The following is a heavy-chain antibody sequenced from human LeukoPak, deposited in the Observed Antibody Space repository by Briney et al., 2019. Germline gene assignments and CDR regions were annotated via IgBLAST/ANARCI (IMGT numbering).Heavy chain of an antibody. V-gene: IGHV3-48*01. J-gene: IGHJ4*02. CDR2: ISSSSSTI. D-gene: IGHD3-3*01. CDR3: AREYYDFWSAQKNFDY. Sequence: RTGGSLRLSCAASGFTFSSYSMNWVRQAPGKGLEWVSYISSSSSTIYYADSVKGRFTISRDNAKNSLYLQMNSLRAEDTAVYYCAREYYDFWSAQKNFDYWGQGTLVTVSS. CDR1: GFTFSSYS.